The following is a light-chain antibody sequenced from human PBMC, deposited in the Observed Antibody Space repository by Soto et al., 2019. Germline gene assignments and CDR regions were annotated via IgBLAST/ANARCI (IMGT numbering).Light chain of an antibody. CDR3: QQYNNWPVT. Sequence: DIVLTQSPATLSVSPGERATLSCRASPSVSSNLAWYQQKPGQAPRLLIYGASTRATGIPARFSGSGSGTEFTLTISSLQSEDFAVYYWQQYNNWPVTFGQGTKVDIK. J-gene: IGKJ1*01. CDR1: PSVSSN. V-gene: IGKV3-15*01. CDR2: GAS.